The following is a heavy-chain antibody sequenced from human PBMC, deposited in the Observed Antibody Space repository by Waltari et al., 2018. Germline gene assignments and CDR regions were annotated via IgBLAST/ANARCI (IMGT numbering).Heavy chain of an antibody. CDR1: GFTFRSYS. D-gene: IGHD5-18*01. CDR2: ISGSAPGT. CDR3: ARWDTAMVD. J-gene: IGHJ4*02. Sequence: DVQLLESGGGLVQPGGSLTVPCAGPGFTFRSYSLGWFRQAPGKGLEWVSAISGSAPGTYYADSVKGRFTTSRDNSNNILYLQMNNLRAEDTAVYYCARWDTAMVDWGQGTLVTVSS. V-gene: IGHV3-23*01.